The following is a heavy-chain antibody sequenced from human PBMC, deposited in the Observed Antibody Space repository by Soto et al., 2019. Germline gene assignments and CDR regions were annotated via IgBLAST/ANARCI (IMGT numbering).Heavy chain of an antibody. Sequence: QITWKESGPTLVQPTQTLTLTCTFSGFSLSTSGVGVSWIRQPPGKALEWLALIYWDDDKRYSPSLKSRPTNTTDTPKNQVVHTMTYMKPVDTATYYCAHGRGYSYGHHWYFDLWGRGTLVTVSS. CDR1: GFSLSTSGVG. V-gene: IGHV2-5*02. D-gene: IGHD5-18*01. J-gene: IGHJ2*01. CDR3: AHGRGYSYGHHWYFDL. CDR2: IYWDDDK.